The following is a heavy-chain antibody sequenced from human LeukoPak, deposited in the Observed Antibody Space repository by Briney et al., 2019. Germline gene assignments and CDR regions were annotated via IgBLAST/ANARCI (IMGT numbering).Heavy chain of an antibody. CDR2: IWYDGSNK. CDR1: GFTFSSYA. V-gene: IGHV3-33*08. D-gene: IGHD3-22*01. Sequence: GGSLRLSCAASGFTFSSYAMSWVRQAPGKGLEWVAVIWYDGSNKYYADSVKGRFTISRDNSKNTLYLQMNSLRAEDTAVYYCAGYDSSGYSNWGQGTLVTVSS. CDR3: AGYDSSGYSN. J-gene: IGHJ4*02.